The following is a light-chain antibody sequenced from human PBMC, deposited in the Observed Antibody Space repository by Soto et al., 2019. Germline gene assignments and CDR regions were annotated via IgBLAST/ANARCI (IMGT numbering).Light chain of an antibody. CDR2: DVT. Sequence: QSALTQPASVSGSPGQSITISCTGTSSDVGGYNAVSWYQQHPGKAPKLMIYDVTNRPSGASNRFSGSKSGNTASLTISGLQAEDEADYYCGSYAIGAAYVSGTGTKLTVL. J-gene: IGLJ1*01. CDR3: GSYAIGAAYV. V-gene: IGLV2-14*01. CDR1: SSDVGGYNA.